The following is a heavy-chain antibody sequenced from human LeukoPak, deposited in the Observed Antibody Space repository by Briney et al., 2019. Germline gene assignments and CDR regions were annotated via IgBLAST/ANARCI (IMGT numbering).Heavy chain of an antibody. Sequence: GSLRLSCAASGFTFSDYYMTWIRQAPGKGLEWISYMSSSGGTIYYADSVKGRFTGSRDNAKKSLDLQMNRLRAEDTALYYCARGRGGSYNRGFDYWGQGTLVTFSS. V-gene: IGHV3-11*01. CDR2: MSSSGGTI. D-gene: IGHD1-26*01. J-gene: IGHJ4*02. CDR1: GFTFSDYY. CDR3: ARGRGGSYNRGFDY.